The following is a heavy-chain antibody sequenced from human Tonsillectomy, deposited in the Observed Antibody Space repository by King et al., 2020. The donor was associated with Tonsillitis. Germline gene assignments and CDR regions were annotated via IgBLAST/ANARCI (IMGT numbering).Heavy chain of an antibody. D-gene: IGHD6-19*01. J-gene: IGHJ4*02. CDR2: IKSKTDGGRA. CDR1: GFTFRKAW. V-gene: IGHV3-15*07. CDR3: TTVGVAVAGTLSFDY. Sequence: DVQLVESGGGLVKPGGSLRLSCAASGFTFRKAWMNWGVQAPGKVLEWDGRIKSKTDGGRAGYGGSVKGRFTISRGDSKNTLYLQMNSLKTEDTAVYYCTTVGVAVAGTLSFDYWGQGTLVTVSS.